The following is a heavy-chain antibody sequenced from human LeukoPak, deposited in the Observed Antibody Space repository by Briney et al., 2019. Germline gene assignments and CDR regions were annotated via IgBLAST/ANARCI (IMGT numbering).Heavy chain of an antibody. CDR3: AKASPYGVNWFDP. D-gene: IGHD3-10*01. CDR1: GFTFRTYA. J-gene: IGHJ5*02. Sequence: QPGASLRLSCAASGFTFRTYAMSWVRQAPGKGLEWVSAVSDGGGSTYYADSVKGRFTISRDDSKSTLYLQMNSLRAEDTAVYYCAKASPYGVNWFDPWGQGTLVTVSS. CDR2: VSDGGGST. V-gene: IGHV3-23*01.